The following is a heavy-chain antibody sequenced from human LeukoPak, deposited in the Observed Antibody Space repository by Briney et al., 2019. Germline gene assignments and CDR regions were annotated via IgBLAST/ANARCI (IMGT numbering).Heavy chain of an antibody. V-gene: IGHV1-2*02. CDR2: INPNSGGT. J-gene: IGHJ6*02. CDR1: GYTFTGYY. Sequence: ASLKVSCKASGYTFTGYYMHWVRQAPGQGLEWMGWINPNSGGTNYAQKFQGRVTMTRDTSISTAYMELSRLRSDDTAVYYCARDLAEAAAGYYYYGMDVWGQGTTVTVSS. D-gene: IGHD6-13*01. CDR3: ARDLAEAAAGYYYYGMDV.